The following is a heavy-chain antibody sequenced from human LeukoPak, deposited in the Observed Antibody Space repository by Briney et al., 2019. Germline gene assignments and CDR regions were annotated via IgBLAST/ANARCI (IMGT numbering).Heavy chain of an antibody. V-gene: IGHV3-11*04. J-gene: IGHJ4*02. Sequence: PGGSLRLSCAASGFTFSSYWMSWIRQAPGKGLEWVSYISSSGSTIYYADSVKGRFTISRDNAKNSLYLQMNSLRAEDTAVYYCARGDRTTTSLDYWGQGTLVTVSS. CDR1: GFTFSSYW. CDR3: ARGDRTTTSLDY. CDR2: ISSSGSTI. D-gene: IGHD2-2*01.